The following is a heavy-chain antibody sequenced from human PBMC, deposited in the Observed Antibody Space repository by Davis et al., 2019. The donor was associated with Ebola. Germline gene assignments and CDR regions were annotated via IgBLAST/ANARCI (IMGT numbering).Heavy chain of an antibody. J-gene: IGHJ5*02. V-gene: IGHV4-39*01. CDR3: ARQGWSGYSLRHWLDP. CDR1: VGSIISSSSY. Sequence: SETLSLTCTVSVGSIISSSSYWGWIRQPPQKGLEWIGSIYYSGITYYNPSLKSRVTISVDTSKNQFSLKLRSVTAADTAVYYCARQGWSGYSLRHWLDPWGRGTLVTVSS. D-gene: IGHD3-3*01. CDR2: IYYSGIT.